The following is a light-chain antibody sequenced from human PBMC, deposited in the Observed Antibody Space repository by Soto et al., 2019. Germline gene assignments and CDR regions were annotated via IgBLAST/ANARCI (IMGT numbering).Light chain of an antibody. CDR1: SSNIGAGYD. CDR2: ADN. CDR3: AAWDDSLNAL. V-gene: IGLV1-40*01. J-gene: IGLJ1*01. Sequence: QSVLTQTPSVSGALGQKITMSCTGRSSNIGAGYDVHWYQQFPGAAPRLLIYADNNRPSGVPDRFSASKSGTSASLAITGLQGEDEANYYCAAWDDSLNALFGTGTKLTVL.